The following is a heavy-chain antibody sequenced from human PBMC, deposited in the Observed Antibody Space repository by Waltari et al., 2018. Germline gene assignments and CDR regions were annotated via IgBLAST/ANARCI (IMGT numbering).Heavy chain of an antibody. J-gene: IGHJ5*02. CDR2: VRLSGRS. V-gene: IGHV4-4*02. Sequence: QLQLQESGPGLVKPSGTLSLNCDVSGESMSSTDVWNWVRQSPQKGLEWLGQVRLSGRSNYHPSFAGRVTVSVDTSNNRFSLKVTSATAADTAIYYCARDRGRGLYLDTWGPGILVTVSP. CDR1: GESMSSTDV. D-gene: IGHD3-22*01. CDR3: ARDRGRGLYLDT.